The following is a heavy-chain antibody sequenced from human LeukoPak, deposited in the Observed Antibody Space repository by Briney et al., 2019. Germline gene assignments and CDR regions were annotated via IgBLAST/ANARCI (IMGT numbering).Heavy chain of an antibody. CDR2: ISDDGRNK. V-gene: IGHV3-30*18. Sequence: GGSLRLSCAASGFTFNNYGMHYVRQAPGKGLEWVAVISDDGRNKNYADSVKGRFTISRDNSNNTLYLQMDSLRAEDTGVYYCAKDRETTASGTFDYWGQGTLVTVSS. D-gene: IGHD6-13*01. CDR3: AKDRETTASGTFDY. J-gene: IGHJ4*02. CDR1: GFTFNNYG.